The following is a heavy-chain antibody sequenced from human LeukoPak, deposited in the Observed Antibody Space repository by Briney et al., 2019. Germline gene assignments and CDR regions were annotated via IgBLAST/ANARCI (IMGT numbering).Heavy chain of an antibody. D-gene: IGHD3-10*01. CDR1: AFTFSSYA. V-gene: IGHV3-30*18. CDR2: LSKDGSNK. CDR3: AKDKYYSSGTFFDY. J-gene: IGHJ4*02. Sequence: PGGSLRLSCAASAFTFSSYAMLWVRQAPGKGLEWVAVLSKDGSNKYYADSVKGRFTISRDNSKNTLYLEMNSLRADDTAVYYCAKDKYYSSGTFFDYWGQGTLVTVSS.